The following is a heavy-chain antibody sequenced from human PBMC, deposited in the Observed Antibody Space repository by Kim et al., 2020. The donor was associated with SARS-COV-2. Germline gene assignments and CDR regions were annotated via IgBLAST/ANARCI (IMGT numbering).Heavy chain of an antibody. V-gene: IGHV4-39*01. CDR3: ASLKRVRGVIIDGMDV. CDR1: GGSISSSSYY. D-gene: IGHD3-10*01. Sequence: SETLSLTCTVSGGSISSSSYYWGWIRQPPGKGLEWIGSIYYSGSTYYNPSLKSRVTISVDTSKNQFSLKLSSVTAADTAVYYCASLKRVRGVIIDGMDVWGQGTRSPSP. CDR2: IYYSGST. J-gene: IGHJ6*02.